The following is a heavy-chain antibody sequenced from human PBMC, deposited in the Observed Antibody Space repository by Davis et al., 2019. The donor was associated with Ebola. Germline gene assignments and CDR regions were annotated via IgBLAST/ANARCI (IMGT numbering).Heavy chain of an antibody. J-gene: IGHJ4*02. CDR2: ISNGGRT. D-gene: IGHD5-24*01. V-gene: IGHV4-59*02. Sequence: SETLSLTCSVPGGSVGSDYWSWIRQSPGKGLEWIAFISNGGRTIYNPSLRGRVTISIDTSKNQFSLEVRSVTAADTGVYYCARGRDAYKTGVDWGQGTLVTVAS. CDR1: GGSVGSDY. CDR3: ARGRDAYKTGVD.